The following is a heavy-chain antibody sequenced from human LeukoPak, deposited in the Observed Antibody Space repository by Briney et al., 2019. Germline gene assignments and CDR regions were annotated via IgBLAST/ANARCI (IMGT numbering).Heavy chain of an antibody. V-gene: IGHV3-7*04. CDR3: AREIPQQLVAMDV. J-gene: IGHJ6*02. CDR2: IKEDGTGK. Sequence: PGGSLRLSCAASGFTFSTYWMSWVRQAPGKGLEWLANIKEDGTGKNHVDSVKGRFTISRDNAKNSLYLQMSGLRAEDTAVYYCAREIPQQLVAMDVWGQGTTVTVSS. D-gene: IGHD6-13*01. CDR1: GFTFSTYW.